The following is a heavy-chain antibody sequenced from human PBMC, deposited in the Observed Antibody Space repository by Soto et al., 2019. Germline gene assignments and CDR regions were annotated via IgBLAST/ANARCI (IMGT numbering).Heavy chain of an antibody. CDR2: IYYSGST. J-gene: IGHJ5*02. V-gene: IGHV4-59*01. CDR1: GGSISSYY. CDR3: ARDHPYYDSSGYTNWFDP. D-gene: IGHD3-22*01. Sequence: SETLSLTCTVSGGSISSYYWSWIRQPPGKGLEWIGYIYYSGSTNYNPSLKSRVTISVDTSKNQFSLKRSSVTAADTAVYYCARDHPYYDSSGYTNWFDPWGQGTLVTVS.